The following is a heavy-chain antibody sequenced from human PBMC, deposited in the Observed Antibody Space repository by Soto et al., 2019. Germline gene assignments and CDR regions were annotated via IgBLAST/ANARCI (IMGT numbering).Heavy chain of an antibody. CDR1: DDSFRGAEYY. Sequence: PSETLSLTCTVSDDSFRGAEYYWSWIRQPLGKGPEWIGYTYYNGDTKYNPALRSRVTMSEDTSKNQFSLRLSSVTAADTAVYFCARGPAYIDGRRTFDLWGRGILVTVS. CDR3: ARGPAYIDGRRTFDL. D-gene: IGHD2-2*02. V-gene: IGHV4-61*08. J-gene: IGHJ4*02. CDR2: TYYNGDT.